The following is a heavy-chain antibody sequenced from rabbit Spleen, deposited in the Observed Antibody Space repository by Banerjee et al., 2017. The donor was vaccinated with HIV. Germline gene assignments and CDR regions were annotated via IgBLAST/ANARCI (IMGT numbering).Heavy chain of an antibody. CDR2: IEGGSSGFT. J-gene: IGHJ3*01. V-gene: IGHV1S40*01. CDR1: GFSFSSIYY. CDR3: ARDTSSSFSSYGMDL. D-gene: IGHD1-1*01. Sequence: QSLEESGGDLVKPGASLTLTCTASGFSFSSIYYMCWVRQAPGKGLEWIACIEGGSSGFTYFATWAKGRFTCSKTSSTTVTLQMTRLTAADTATYFCARDTSSSFSSYGMDLWGQGTLVTVS.